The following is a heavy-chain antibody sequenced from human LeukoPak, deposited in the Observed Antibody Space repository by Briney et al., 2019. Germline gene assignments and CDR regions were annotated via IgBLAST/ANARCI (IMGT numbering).Heavy chain of an antibody. J-gene: IGHJ4*02. Sequence: GASEKVSCKASGGTFSSYAISWVRQAPGQGLEWMGGIIPIFGTANYAQKFQGRVTITADESTSTAYMELSSLRSEDTAVYYCARHAPPDNYFDCWGQGTLVTVSS. D-gene: IGHD3-9*01. CDR3: ARHAPPDNYFDC. CDR1: GGTFSSYA. CDR2: IIPIFGTA. V-gene: IGHV1-69*13.